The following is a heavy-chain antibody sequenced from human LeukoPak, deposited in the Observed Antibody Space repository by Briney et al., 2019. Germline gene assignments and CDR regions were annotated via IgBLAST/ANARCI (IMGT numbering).Heavy chain of an antibody. V-gene: IGHV1-8*03. CDR3: ARTLDYYYMDV. Sequence: GASVRVSCKASGYTFTSYDINWVRQATGQGLEWMGWMNPNSGNTGYAQKFQGRVTITRNTSISTAYMELSSLRSEDTAVYYCARTLDYYYMDVWGKGTTVTVSS. J-gene: IGHJ6*03. CDR1: GYTFTSYD. D-gene: IGHD2/OR15-2a*01. CDR2: MNPNSGNT.